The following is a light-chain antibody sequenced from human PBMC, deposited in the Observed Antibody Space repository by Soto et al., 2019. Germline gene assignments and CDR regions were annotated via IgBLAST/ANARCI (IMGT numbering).Light chain of an antibody. Sequence: EIVLTQSPATLSLSPGERATLSCRASQSVSSYLAWYQQKPGQAPRLLIYDTTKRATGIPARFSGSGSGTGFTLTISRLGAEDFAVYYCPPPTNWPRSFTFSPGTKVDIK. J-gene: IGKJ3*01. CDR1: QSVSSY. CDR2: DTT. V-gene: IGKV3-11*01. CDR3: PPPTNWPRSFT.